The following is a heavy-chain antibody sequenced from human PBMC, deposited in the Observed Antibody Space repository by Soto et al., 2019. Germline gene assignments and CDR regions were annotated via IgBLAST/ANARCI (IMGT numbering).Heavy chain of an antibody. CDR2: INPNSGGT. Sequence: ASVKVSCKASGYTFTGYYMHWVRQAPGQGLEWMGWINPNSGGTNYAQKFQGWVTMTRDTSISTAYMELSRLRSDDTAVYYCAREDYDILTGPRAFDIWGQGTMVTVSS. J-gene: IGHJ3*02. V-gene: IGHV1-2*04. CDR1: GYTFTGYY. D-gene: IGHD3-9*01. CDR3: AREDYDILTGPRAFDI.